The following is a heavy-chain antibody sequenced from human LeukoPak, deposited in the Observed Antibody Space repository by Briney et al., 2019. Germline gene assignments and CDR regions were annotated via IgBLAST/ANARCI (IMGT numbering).Heavy chain of an antibody. V-gene: IGHV3-11*01. CDR1: GFDFSDSY. D-gene: IGHD2-2*01. J-gene: IGHJ4*02. Sequence: GGSLRLSCAASGFDFSDSYMSWIRQAPGKGLEWVSCVSNDFRVIYYADSVKGRFTISRDNAKNSLYLQMNSPRAEDTAVYYCAKDGRTYPFWGQGTLVTVSS. CDR2: VSNDFRVI. CDR3: AKDGRTYPF.